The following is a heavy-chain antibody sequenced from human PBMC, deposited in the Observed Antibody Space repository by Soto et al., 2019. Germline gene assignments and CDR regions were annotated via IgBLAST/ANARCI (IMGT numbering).Heavy chain of an antibody. Sequence: SETLSLTCTVSGGSVSSYYWSWIRQPPGKGLEWIGYMYYGGRTNYNPSLKSRVTISVDTSKMQVSLKLSSVTAADKAVYFCARGKPSPLIVRSSRGPWFDPWGQGTLVTVS. CDR2: MYYGGRT. D-gene: IGHD2-15*01. CDR3: ARGKPSPLIVRSSRGPWFDP. CDR1: GGSVSSYY. J-gene: IGHJ5*02. V-gene: IGHV4-59*02.